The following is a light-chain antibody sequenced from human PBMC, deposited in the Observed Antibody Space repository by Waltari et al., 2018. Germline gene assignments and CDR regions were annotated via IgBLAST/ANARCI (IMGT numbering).Light chain of an antibody. V-gene: IGKV3-20*01. CDR1: QSVGRS. CDR2: GAS. Sequence: EIVLTQSPGTLSLSQGDRGTLSCRTSQSVGRSLAWYQQKRGQAPRLLIYGASSRSTGIPDRFSGSGSGTDFSLTISRLEPEDFAVYYCQHYVTLPVTFGQGTKVEIK. J-gene: IGKJ1*01. CDR3: QHYVTLPVT.